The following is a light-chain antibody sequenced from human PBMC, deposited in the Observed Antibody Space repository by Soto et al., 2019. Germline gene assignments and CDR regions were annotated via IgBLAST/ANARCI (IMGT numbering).Light chain of an antibody. CDR2: LNSDGSL. CDR1: SGHSNYA. J-gene: IGLJ3*02. Sequence: QLVLTQSPSASASLGASVKLTCTLSSGHSNYAIAWHQQQPEKGPRYLMKLNSDGSLSKGDGIPDRFSGSSSGAERYLTNSTSQSEDEADYYCQTWDTGIRVFGGGTKLTVL. CDR3: QTWDTGIRV. V-gene: IGLV4-69*01.